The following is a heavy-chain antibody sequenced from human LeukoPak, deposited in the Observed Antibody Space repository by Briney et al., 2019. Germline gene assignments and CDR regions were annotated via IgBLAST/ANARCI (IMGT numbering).Heavy chain of an antibody. CDR3: ARGGGTNFGVITD. J-gene: IGHJ4*02. Sequence: ASVKVSCKTSGYTFNDYYMHWVRQAPGQGLEWIGRINPKSGDTNYAQHFQGRVTMTRDTSTNTGYMDLSRLKSDDTAVYHCARGGGTNFGVITDWGQGALVTVSS. V-gene: IGHV1-2*06. D-gene: IGHD3-3*01. CDR2: INPKSGDT. CDR1: GYTFNDYY.